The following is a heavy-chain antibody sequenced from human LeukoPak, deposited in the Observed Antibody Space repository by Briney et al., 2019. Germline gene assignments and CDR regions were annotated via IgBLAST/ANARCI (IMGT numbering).Heavy chain of an antibody. CDR1: GGSFSGYY. CDR3: ARGSELLPNI. D-gene: IGHD1-26*01. J-gene: IGHJ3*02. V-gene: IGHV4-34*01. Sequence: SETLSLTCAVYGGSFSGYYWSWIRQPPGKGLEWIGEINHSGSTNYNPSLKRRVTISVDTSKNQFSLKLSSVTAADTAVYYCARGSELLPNIWGQGTMVTVSS. CDR2: INHSGST.